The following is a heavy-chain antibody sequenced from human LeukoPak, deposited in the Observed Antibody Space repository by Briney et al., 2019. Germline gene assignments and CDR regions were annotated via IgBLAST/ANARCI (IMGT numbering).Heavy chain of an antibody. D-gene: IGHD4-17*01. CDR3: AKEIWRTVTTPGHTYFDY. CDR1: RFTFSSVG. Sequence: GGCLRLSRAVSRFTFSSVGMHWGCQAPGRGLEWVVFIRYDGRNKYYADSVKGRFTIPRDNSQNTLYLQMNSLRNADTAVYYCAKEIWRTVTTPGHTYFDYWGQGTLVTVSS. V-gene: IGHV3-30*02. J-gene: IGHJ4*02. CDR2: IRYDGRNK.